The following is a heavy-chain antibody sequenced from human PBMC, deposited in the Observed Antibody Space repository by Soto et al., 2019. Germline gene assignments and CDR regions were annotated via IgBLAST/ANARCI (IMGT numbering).Heavy chain of an antibody. CDR3: AREPLYNWNYYHFDD. D-gene: IGHD1-7*01. Sequence: SETLSLTCTVSGRSISSYYWSWIRQPPGKGLEWIGYIYYSGSTNYNPSLKSPVTISVDTSQNQFSLKLSSVTAADTAVYYCAREPLYNWNYYHFDDWGQGTLVTVSS. CDR2: IYYSGST. V-gene: IGHV4-59*01. J-gene: IGHJ4*02. CDR1: GRSISSYY.